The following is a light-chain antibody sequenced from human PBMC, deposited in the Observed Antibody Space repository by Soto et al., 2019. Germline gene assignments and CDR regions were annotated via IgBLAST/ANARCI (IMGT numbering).Light chain of an antibody. V-gene: IGKV1-39*01. Sequence: DIPMTQSPSSLSASVGDRVTITCRASQSISSYLHWYQQKPGKAPKLLIYAASSLQSGVPSRFSGSGSGTDFTLTSSSLQPEDFATYYCQQRYSTPRTLGQGPKLEIK. CDR1: QSISSY. CDR3: QQRYSTPRT. CDR2: AAS. J-gene: IGKJ2*01.